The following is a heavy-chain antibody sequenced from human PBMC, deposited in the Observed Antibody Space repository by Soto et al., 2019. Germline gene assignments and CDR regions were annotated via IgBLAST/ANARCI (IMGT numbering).Heavy chain of an antibody. D-gene: IGHD1-7*01. CDR1: GRTFSNYA. V-gene: IGHV3-23*01. J-gene: IGHJ4*02. Sequence: PGGSLSLSSAPSGRTFSNYAMRWVRQAPGGGLEWVSSMSGSSSTTYYADSVRGRFTISRDRSKNTLYLQMSSLRAEDTALYYCAKNQERELPRVIDFWGQGTLVTVSS. CDR2: MSGSSSTT. CDR3: AKNQERELPRVIDF.